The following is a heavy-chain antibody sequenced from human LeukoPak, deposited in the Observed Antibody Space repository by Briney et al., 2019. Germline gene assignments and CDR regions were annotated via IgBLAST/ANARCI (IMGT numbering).Heavy chain of an antibody. Sequence: SETLSLTCTVSGGSISSSSYYWGWIRQPPGKGLEWIGSINYSGSTYYNPSLKSRVTISVDTSKNQFSLKLSSVTAADTAVYYCARDGTTDDYDFWSGYSNPGAFDIWGQGTMVTVSS. CDR2: INYSGST. CDR3: ARDGTTDDYDFWSGYSNPGAFDI. D-gene: IGHD3-3*01. V-gene: IGHV4-39*07. J-gene: IGHJ3*02. CDR1: GGSISSSSYY.